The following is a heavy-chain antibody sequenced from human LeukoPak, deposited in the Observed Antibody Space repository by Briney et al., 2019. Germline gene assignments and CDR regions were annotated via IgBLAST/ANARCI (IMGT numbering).Heavy chain of an antibody. J-gene: IGHJ4*02. CDR2: ISYDGSNK. V-gene: IGHV3-30*18. D-gene: IGHD6-19*01. Sequence: GGSLRLSCAASGFTFSSYGMHWVRQAPGKGLEWVAVISYDGSNKYYADSVKGRFTNSRDNSKNTLYLQMNSLRAEDTAVYYCAKGGSGWYFDYWGQGTLVTVSS. CDR3: AKGGSGWYFDY. CDR1: GFTFSSYG.